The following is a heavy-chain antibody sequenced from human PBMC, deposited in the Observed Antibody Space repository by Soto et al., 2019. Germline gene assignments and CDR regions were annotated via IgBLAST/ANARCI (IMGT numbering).Heavy chain of an antibody. D-gene: IGHD4-17*01. J-gene: IGHJ4*02. CDR1: GFTFSSYG. CDR2: ISYDGSNK. V-gene: IGHV3-30*18. CDR3: AKDMPPYGDYDYFDY. Sequence: QVQLVESGGGVVQPGRSLRLSCAASGFTFSSYGMHWVRQAPGKGLEWVAVISYDGSNKYYADSVKGRFTISRDNSKNTLYLQMNSLRAEDTAVYYCAKDMPPYGDYDYFDYWGQGTLVTVSS.